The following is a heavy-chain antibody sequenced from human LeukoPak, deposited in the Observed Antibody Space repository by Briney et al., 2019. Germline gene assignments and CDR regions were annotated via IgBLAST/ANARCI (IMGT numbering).Heavy chain of an antibody. Sequence: TRGESLKISCKASGYTFFTYWIGWVRQTPGKGLEWMGIIYPIDSDTKYSPPFQGQVTVSADKSISTAYLQWSSLKASDSGVYYFAGYSGVEFSPYATSGIKGVFDFWGQGTPVTVSS. CDR3: AGYSGVEFSPYATSGIKGVFDF. V-gene: IGHV5-51*01. D-gene: IGHD2-15*01. CDR1: GYTFFTYW. J-gene: IGHJ4*02. CDR2: IYPIDSDT.